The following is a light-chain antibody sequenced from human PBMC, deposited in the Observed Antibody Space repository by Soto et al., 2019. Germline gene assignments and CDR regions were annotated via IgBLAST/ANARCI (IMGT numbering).Light chain of an antibody. CDR3: SSYTRSSTRV. CDR2: EVS. Sequence: QSALTQPASVSGSPGQSITISCTGTSSDVGGYNYVSWYQQHPGKAPKLMIYEVSNRPSGVSNRFSGSKSGNTASLTISGLQAEDEADYYCSSYTRSSTRVFGGGTKVTVL. CDR1: SSDVGGYNY. J-gene: IGLJ2*01. V-gene: IGLV2-14*01.